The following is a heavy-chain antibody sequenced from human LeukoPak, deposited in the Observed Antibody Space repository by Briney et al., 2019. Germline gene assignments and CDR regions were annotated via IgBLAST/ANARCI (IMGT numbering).Heavy chain of an antibody. CDR3: ARRSNPPGRIDH. Sequence: ASETLSLTCTVSGGSISSYYWSWIRQPPGKGLEWIGYIYYSGSTNYNPSLKSRVTISVDTSKNQFSLKLSSVTAADTAVYYCARRSNPPGRIDHWGQGTLATVSS. V-gene: IGHV4-59*01. CDR2: IYYSGST. J-gene: IGHJ4*02. CDR1: GGSISSYY. D-gene: IGHD1-14*01.